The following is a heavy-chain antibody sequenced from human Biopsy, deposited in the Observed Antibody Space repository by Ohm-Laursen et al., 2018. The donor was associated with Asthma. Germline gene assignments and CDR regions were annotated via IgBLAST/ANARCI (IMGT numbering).Heavy chain of an antibody. D-gene: IGHD3-22*01. CDR3: ARDLSFYDSSGLSGGWFDP. V-gene: IGHV1-3*01. J-gene: IGHJ5*02. CDR2: INAGNGNT. Sequence: GASVKVSCKASGYTFINYAIHWVRQAPGQRLEWMGWINAGNGNTKYSQKFQGRVTITADESTSTAYMELSSLRSEDTAVYYCARDLSFYDSSGLSGGWFDPWGQGTLVTVSS. CDR1: GYTFINYA.